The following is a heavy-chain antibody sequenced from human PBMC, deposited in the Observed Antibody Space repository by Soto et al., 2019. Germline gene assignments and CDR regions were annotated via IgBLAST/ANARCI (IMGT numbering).Heavy chain of an antibody. CDR1: GGSFTAYH. CDR3: ARGRRMDV. Sequence: QVQLQQWGAGLLKPSETLSLTCGLYGGSFTAYHWSWIRQTPGKGLEWIGEIDHSGFAYYNPSLKSRVTISMYTSISQFSLKVNAVTAADTAVDYCARGRRMDVWGQGTTVTVSS. CDR2: IDHSGFA. V-gene: IGHV4-34*01. J-gene: IGHJ6*02.